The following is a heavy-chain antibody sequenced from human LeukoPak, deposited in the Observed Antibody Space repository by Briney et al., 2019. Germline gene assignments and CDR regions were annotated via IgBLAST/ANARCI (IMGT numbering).Heavy chain of an antibody. CDR3: ARDIAAAGTRSFKY. V-gene: IGHV3-30*01. D-gene: IGHD6-13*01. CDR1: GFTFSTYA. Sequence: GRSLRLSCAASGFTFSTYAMHWVRQAPGKGLEWVAIMSFDGTDKYYADSVKGRFTISRDNSKNTLFLQLNSLRAEDTAVYYCARDIAAAGTRSFKYWGQGTLVTVSS. CDR2: MSFDGTDK. J-gene: IGHJ4*02.